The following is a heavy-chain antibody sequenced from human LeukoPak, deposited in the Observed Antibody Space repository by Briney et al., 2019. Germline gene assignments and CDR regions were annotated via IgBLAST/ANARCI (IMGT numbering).Heavy chain of an antibody. CDR2: IYHSGST. D-gene: IGHD6-13*01. Sequence: SETLSLTCTVSGYSISSGYYWGWIRQPPGKGLEWIGSIYHSGSTYYNPSLKSRVTISVDTSKNQFSLKLSPVTAADTAVYYCARVGLAAAANFDYWGQGTLVTVSS. J-gene: IGHJ4*02. CDR1: GYSISSGYY. V-gene: IGHV4-38-2*02. CDR3: ARVGLAAAANFDY.